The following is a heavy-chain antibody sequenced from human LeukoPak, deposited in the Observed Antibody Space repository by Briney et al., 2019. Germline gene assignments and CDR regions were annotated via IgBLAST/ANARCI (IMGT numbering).Heavy chain of an antibody. J-gene: IGHJ4*02. CDR1: GDSINSLDL. D-gene: IGHD3-22*01. V-gene: IGHV4-4*02. Sequence: PSGTLSLTCTVSGDSINSLDLWSWVRQPPGKGLEWIGEMYLSGTAHSNPSVKSRVTISIDKSKNQFFLNLSSVTAADTAVYYCAGLVGRYSSGLYYYYFDYWGQGTLVTVSS. CDR2: MYLSGTA. CDR3: AGLVGRYSSGLYYYYFDY.